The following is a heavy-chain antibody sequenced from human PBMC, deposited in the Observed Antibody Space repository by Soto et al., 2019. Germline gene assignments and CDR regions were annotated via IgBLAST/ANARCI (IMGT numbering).Heavy chain of an antibody. CDR1: GFTFGDYA. J-gene: IGHJ4*02. D-gene: IGHD6-19*01. Sequence: GGSLRLSCTASGFTFGDYAMSWFRQAPGKGLEWVGFIRSKAYGGTTEYAASVKGRFTISRDDSKSIAYLQMNSLKTEDTAVYYCTRGDSSGWYVLLFDYWGQGTLVTVSS. V-gene: IGHV3-49*03. CDR3: TRGDSSGWYVLLFDY. CDR2: IRSKAYGGTT.